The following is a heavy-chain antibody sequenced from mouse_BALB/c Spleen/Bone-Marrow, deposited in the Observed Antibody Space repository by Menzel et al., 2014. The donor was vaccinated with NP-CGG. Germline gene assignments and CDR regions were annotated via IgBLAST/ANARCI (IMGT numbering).Heavy chain of an antibody. CDR1: GYTFTSYW. CDR2: INPSTGYT. D-gene: IGHD2-1*01. CDR3: ASPYGNYDAMDY. Sequence: QVQLQQSGAELAKPGASVKMSCKASGYTFTSYWMHWVKQRPGQGLEWIGYINPSTGYTEYNQKFKDKATLTADKSSSTAYMQLSSLTSDDSAVYYCASPYGNYDAMDYWGQGTPVTVSS. V-gene: IGHV1-7*01. J-gene: IGHJ4*01.